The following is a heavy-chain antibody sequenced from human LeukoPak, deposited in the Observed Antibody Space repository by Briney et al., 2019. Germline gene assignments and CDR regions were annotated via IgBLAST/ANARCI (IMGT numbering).Heavy chain of an antibody. V-gene: IGHV1-69*05. CDR1: GGTFSSYA. D-gene: IGHD2-15*01. CDR3: AYSTLGYCSGGSCPFPNS. J-gene: IGHJ3*01. Sequence: GASVKVSCKASGGTFSSYAISWVRQAPGQGLECMGGIVPIFGTANYAQKFQGRVTITTDESTSTAYMELSSLRSEDTAVYYCAYSTLGYCSGGSCPFPNSWGQGTMVTVSS. CDR2: IVPIFGTA.